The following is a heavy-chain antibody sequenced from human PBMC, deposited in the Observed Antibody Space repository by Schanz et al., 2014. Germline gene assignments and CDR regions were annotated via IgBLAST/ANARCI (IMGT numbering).Heavy chain of an antibody. Sequence: EVQLVESGGGMVQPGGSLRLSCAASGFTFSDHYMDWVRQAPGKGLEWVGRITNKPNNYNTEYAASVKGRFTISRDDSCISLYLQSSRLKTEDAAVYSCVRLDVHHYWGPGRLVTVSS. D-gene: IGHD3-16*01. J-gene: IGHJ4*02. CDR2: ITNKPNNYNT. CDR3: VRLDVHHY. CDR1: GFTFSDHY. V-gene: IGHV3-72*01.